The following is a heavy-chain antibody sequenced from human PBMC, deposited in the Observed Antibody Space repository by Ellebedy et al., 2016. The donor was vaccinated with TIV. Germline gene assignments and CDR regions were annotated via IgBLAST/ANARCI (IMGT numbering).Heavy chain of an antibody. CDR1: GYTFTSYY. CDR3: ARDLTAMVTMTY. J-gene: IGHJ4*02. V-gene: IGHV1-46*04. D-gene: IGHD5-18*01. CDR2: INPSGGST. Sequence: AASVKVSCKASGYTFTSYYMHWVRQAPGQGLEWMGIINPSGGSTSYAQKLQGRVTMTRDTSTSTVYMELSSLRSEDTAVYYCARDLTAMVTMTYWGQGTLVTVSS.